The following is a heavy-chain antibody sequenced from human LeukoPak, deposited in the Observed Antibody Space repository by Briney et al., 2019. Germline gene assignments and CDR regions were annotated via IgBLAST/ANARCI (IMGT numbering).Heavy chain of an antibody. Sequence: ASVKVSCKASGYTFTTYAMHWVRQAPGQRLEWRGWINVGNGNTIYSQKFQGRVTITRDTSASTAYVELSSLRSEDTAVYYRARAKPYIAVASTELDFDSWGQGTLVTVSS. CDR3: ARAKPYIAVASTELDFDS. V-gene: IGHV1-3*01. CDR2: INVGNGNT. J-gene: IGHJ4*02. D-gene: IGHD6-19*01. CDR1: GYTFTTYA.